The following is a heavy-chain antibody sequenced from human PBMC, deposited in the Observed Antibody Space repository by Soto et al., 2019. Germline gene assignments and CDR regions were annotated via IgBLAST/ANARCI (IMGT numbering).Heavy chain of an antibody. V-gene: IGHV6-1*01. Sequence: SQPLSLPCVISGDSISRNSAARSWIRQSPSRGLEWLGRTYYKSKWYNEYAVSVKSRITINPDTSKNQFSLQLNSVTPEDTAVYFCAREGALGGVGWCGPWGKGTMVSV. CDR3: AREGALGGVGWCGP. D-gene: IGHD2-8*02. CDR1: GDSISRNSAA. CDR2: TYYKSKWYN. J-gene: IGHJ5*02.